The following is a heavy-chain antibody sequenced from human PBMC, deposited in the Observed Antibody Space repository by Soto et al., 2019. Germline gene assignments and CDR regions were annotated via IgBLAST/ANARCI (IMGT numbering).Heavy chain of an antibody. J-gene: IGHJ4*02. CDR3: ARGLNGYLHYFDY. CDR2: INAGNGNT. V-gene: IGHV1-3*01. CDR1: GYTFTSYA. Sequence: QVHLVQSGAEVRKPGASVKVSCKASGYTFTSYAMHWVRQAPGQRLEWMGWINAGNGNTKYSQKFQGRVTITRDTSASKGYMELSSLRSEDTAVYYCARGLNGYLHYFDYWGQGTLVTVSS. D-gene: IGHD5-18*01.